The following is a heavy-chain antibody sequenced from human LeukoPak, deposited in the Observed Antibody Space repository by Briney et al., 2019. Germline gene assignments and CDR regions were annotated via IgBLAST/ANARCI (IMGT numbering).Heavy chain of an antibody. J-gene: IGHJ5*02. Sequence: PSQTLSLTCTVSGGSISSGSYYWSWIRQPAGKGLEWIGRIYTSGSTNYNPSLKSRVTISVDTSKNQFSLKLSSVTAADTAVYYCAREVEYCSGGDCYTRWFDPWGQGTLVTVSS. CDR1: GGSISSGSYY. CDR2: IYTSGST. CDR3: AREVEYCSGGDCYTRWFDP. D-gene: IGHD2-8*02. V-gene: IGHV4-61*02.